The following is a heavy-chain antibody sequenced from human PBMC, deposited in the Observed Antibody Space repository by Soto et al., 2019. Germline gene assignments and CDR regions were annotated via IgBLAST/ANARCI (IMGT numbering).Heavy chain of an antibody. CDR2: ISAYNGHT. J-gene: IGHJ4*02. D-gene: IGHD1-26*01. V-gene: IGHV1-18*01. CDR1: GYTFNTYG. Sequence: QVRLVQSGGEVKKPGASVKVSCKASGYTFNTYGITWVRQAPGQGLEWMGWISAYNGHTNYTQKLQGRVTMTTDTSTSTAYMELRSLRSDDTAVYFCARARGFVGATATGDFWGQGTLVTVSS. CDR3: ARARGFVGATATGDF.